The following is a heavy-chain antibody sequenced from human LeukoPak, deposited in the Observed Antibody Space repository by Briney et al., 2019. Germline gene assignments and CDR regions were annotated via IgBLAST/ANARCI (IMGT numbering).Heavy chain of an antibody. Sequence: ASETLSLTCAVSGGSISGSSYFWGWIRPPPGRGLEWVSSISSSSSYRYYAVSVQGRFTISRDNAKNSLYLQMVSMKAEDTAVYYCARGVYSSTWATRPSFDYWGQGTLVTVSS. CDR1: GGSISGSSYF. D-gene: IGHD6-13*01. CDR2: ISSSSSYR. CDR3: ARGVYSSTWATRPSFDY. J-gene: IGHJ4*02. V-gene: IGHV3-21*01.